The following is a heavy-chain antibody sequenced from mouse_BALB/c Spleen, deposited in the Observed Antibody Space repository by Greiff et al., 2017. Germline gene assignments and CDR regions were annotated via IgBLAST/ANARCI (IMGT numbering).Heavy chain of an antibody. CDR3: AREELGPWFAY. CDR1: GYNFTSYW. CDR2: IYPGSGST. Sequence: QVQLQQSGAELVKPGTSVKLSCKASGYNFTSYWINWVKLRPGQGLEWIGDIYPGSGSTNYNEKFKSKATLTVDTSSSTAYMQLSSLASEDSALYYCAREELGPWFAYWGQGTLVTVSA. J-gene: IGHJ3*01. D-gene: IGHD4-1*01. V-gene: IGHV1-55*01.